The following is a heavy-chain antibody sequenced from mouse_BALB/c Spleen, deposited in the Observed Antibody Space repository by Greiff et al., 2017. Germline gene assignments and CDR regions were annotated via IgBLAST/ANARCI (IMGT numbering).Heavy chain of an antibody. Sequence: QVQLQQSGAELVRPGTSVKVSCKASGYAFTNYLIEWVKQRPEQGLEWIGVINPGSGGTNYNEKFKGKATLTADKSSSTAYMQLSSLTSDDSAVYFCARDGDYYGSSYFDYWGQGTTLTVSS. CDR3: ARDGDYYGSSYFDY. V-gene: IGHV1-54*01. CDR1: GYAFTNYL. J-gene: IGHJ2*01. CDR2: INPGSGGT. D-gene: IGHD1-1*01.